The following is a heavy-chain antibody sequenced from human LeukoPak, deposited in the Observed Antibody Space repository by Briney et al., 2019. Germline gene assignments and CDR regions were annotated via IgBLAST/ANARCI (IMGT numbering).Heavy chain of an antibody. CDR3: ARATVTFRNVYYMDV. J-gene: IGHJ6*03. CDR1: GGTFSSYA. V-gene: IGHV1-69*05. Sequence: SVKVSCKASGGTFSSYAISWVRQAPGQGLEWMGGIIPIFGTANYAQKFQGRVTITTDESTSTAYVELSSLRSEDTAVYYCARATVTFRNVYYMDVWGKGTTVTVSS. D-gene: IGHD4-17*01. CDR2: IIPIFGTA.